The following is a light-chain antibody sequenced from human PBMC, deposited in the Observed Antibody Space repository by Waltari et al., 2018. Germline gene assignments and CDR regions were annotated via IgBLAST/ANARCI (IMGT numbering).Light chain of an antibody. J-gene: IGKJ5*01. V-gene: IGKV3-11*01. CDR1: QSVSSY. Sequence: EIVLTQSPATLPSSPGDRATLSCRASQSVSSYLAWYQQKPGQAPRLLIYDASNRATGIPARFSGSGSGTDFTLTISSLEPEDFAVYYCQQRSNWPITFGQGTRLEIK. CDR3: QQRSNWPIT. CDR2: DAS.